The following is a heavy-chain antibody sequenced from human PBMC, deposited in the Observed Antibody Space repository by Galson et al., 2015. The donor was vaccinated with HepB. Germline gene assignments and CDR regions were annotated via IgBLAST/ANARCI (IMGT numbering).Heavy chain of an antibody. J-gene: IGHJ3*02. CDR1: GYTFTSYA. CDR3: ARDPGGGIAVAPGAFDI. V-gene: IGHV7-4-1*02. D-gene: IGHD6-19*01. Sequence: SVKVSCKASGYTFTSYAMNWVRQAPGQGLERMGWINTNTGNPTYAQGFTGRFVFSLDTSVSTAYLQISSLKAEDTAVYYCARDPGGGIAVAPGAFDIWGQGTMVTVSS. CDR2: INTNTGNP.